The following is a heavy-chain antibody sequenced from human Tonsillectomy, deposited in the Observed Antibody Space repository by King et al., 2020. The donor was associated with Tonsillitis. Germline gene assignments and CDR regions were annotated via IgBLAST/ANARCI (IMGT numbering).Heavy chain of an antibody. J-gene: IGHJ4*02. Sequence: QLQESGPGLVKPSGTLSLTCAVSGDSISSSNWWTWVRQPPGKGLEGIGEISLDGTTNHNPSLKSRVTISVDTSTSPFSLKLGSVTAADPAVYYCARESRAYTTGDYWGQGTLVTVAS. D-gene: IGHD1-1*01. CDR1: GDSISSSNW. V-gene: IGHV4-4*02. CDR2: ISLDGTT. CDR3: ARESRAYTTGDY.